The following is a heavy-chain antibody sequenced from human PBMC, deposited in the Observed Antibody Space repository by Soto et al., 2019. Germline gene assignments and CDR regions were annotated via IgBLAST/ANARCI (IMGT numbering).Heavy chain of an antibody. J-gene: IGHJ4*02. D-gene: IGHD2-2*01. CDR1: GFTFSNLA. Sequence: SGGSLRLSCSASGFTFSNLAMHWVRQAPGKGLEYVSGITSNGDNTYHADSVQGRFTISRDNSKSTLYLQMASLRVEDTAVYYCVKGNQLLRYYFEYWGRGALVTVSS. V-gene: IGHV3-64D*06. CDR3: VKGNQLLRYYFEY. CDR2: ITSNGDNT.